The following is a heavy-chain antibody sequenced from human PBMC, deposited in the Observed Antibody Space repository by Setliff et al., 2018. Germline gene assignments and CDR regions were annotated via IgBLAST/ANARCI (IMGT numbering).Heavy chain of an antibody. CDR3: AKGKNYDSTSGWGYYLDV. D-gene: IGHD3-3*01. J-gene: IGHJ6*03. CDR1: GFTFSSYA. V-gene: IGHV3-23*01. CDR2: MSASGTST. Sequence: GGSLRLSCATSGFTFSSYAMSWVRQAPGKGLEWVSAMSASGTSTYHADSVKGRFTISGDNSKNTLYLQMDSLRAEDSAFYYCAKGKNYDSTSGWGYYLDVWGKGTTVTVSS.